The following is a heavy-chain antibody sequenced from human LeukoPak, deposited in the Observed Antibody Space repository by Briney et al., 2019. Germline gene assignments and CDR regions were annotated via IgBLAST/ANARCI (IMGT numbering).Heavy chain of an antibody. J-gene: IGHJ4*02. CDR1: GGSISSYY. V-gene: IGHV4-59*08. CDR3: ASNYYGSGSLDY. CDR2: IYYSGST. Sequence: PSETLSLTCTVSGGSISSYYWSWIRQPPGKGLEWTGYIYYSGSTNYNPSIKSRVTISVDTSKNQFSLKLSSVTAADTAVYYCASNYYGSGSLDYWGQGNLVTVSS. D-gene: IGHD3-10*01.